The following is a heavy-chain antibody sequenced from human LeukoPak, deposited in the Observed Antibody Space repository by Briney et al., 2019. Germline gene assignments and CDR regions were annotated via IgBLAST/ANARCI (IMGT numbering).Heavy chain of an antibody. CDR1: GGTFSSYA. D-gene: IGHD4-17*01. Sequence: SVKVSCKASGGTFSSYAISWVRQAPGQGLEWMGGIIPIFGTANYAQKFQGRVTITADKSTSTAYMELSSLRSEDTAVYYCARDRYGDYVPFDYWGQGTLVTVSS. CDR3: ARDRYGDYVPFDY. CDR2: IIPIFGTA. J-gene: IGHJ4*02. V-gene: IGHV1-69*06.